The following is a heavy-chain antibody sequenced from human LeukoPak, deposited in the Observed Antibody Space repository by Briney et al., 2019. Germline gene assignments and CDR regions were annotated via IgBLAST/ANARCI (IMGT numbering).Heavy chain of an antibody. CDR1: QFTFSNSA. CDR2: INNRGDST. J-gene: IGHJ4*02. D-gene: IGHD4-17*01. Sequence: GGSLRLSCAASQFTFSNSAMNWVRQAPGKGLEWVSAINNRGDSTYYADSVKGRFTISRDNSKNTLYLQMNNLGVADTAMYYCAKGRGSAVTTTLENWGQGTLVTVSS. V-gene: IGHV3-23*01. CDR3: AKGRGSAVTTTLEN.